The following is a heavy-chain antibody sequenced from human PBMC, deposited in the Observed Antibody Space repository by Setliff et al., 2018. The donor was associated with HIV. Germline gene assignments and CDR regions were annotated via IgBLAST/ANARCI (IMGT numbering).Heavy chain of an antibody. CDR3: ARLRYYDILTGYAFDY. V-gene: IGHV4-4*02. J-gene: IGHJ4*02. D-gene: IGHD3-9*01. CDR1: GGSVSSSNW. CDR2: IYHTGNT. Sequence: PSETLSLTCAVSGGSVSSSNWWSWVRQPPGKGLEWIGEIYHTGNTYYNPSLKSRVTISVDTSKKQFSLKLSPVTAADTAVYYCARLRYYDILTGYAFDYWGQGTLVTVSS.